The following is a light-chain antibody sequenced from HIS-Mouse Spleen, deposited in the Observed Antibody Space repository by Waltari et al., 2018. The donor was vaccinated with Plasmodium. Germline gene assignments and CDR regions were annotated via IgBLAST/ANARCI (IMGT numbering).Light chain of an antibody. J-gene: IGKJ1*01. CDR3: QQCNSYSRT. CDR1: QSISSW. V-gene: IGKV1-5*03. Sequence: DIQMTQSPSTLSASVGDRVTITCRASQSISSWLAWYQQKPGKAPKLLIYKASSLESGVPSRFSGSGSGTEFTLTISRLQPDDFATYYCQQCNSYSRTFGQGTKVEIK. CDR2: KAS.